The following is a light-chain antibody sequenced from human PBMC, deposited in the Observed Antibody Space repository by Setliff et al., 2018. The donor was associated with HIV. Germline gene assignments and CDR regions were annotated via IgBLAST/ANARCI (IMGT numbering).Light chain of an antibody. Sequence: QSALTQPASVSGSPGQSITISCTGTSTDVGAYVFVSWYQQQPGRAPRLIIFEVDRRASGVSDRFSGSKSGNTASLSISGLQPEDEADYYCCSYTDLHTRVLGTGTKVTVL. J-gene: IGLJ1*01. CDR3: CSYTDLHTRV. CDR1: STDVGAYVF. V-gene: IGLV2-14*01. CDR2: EVD.